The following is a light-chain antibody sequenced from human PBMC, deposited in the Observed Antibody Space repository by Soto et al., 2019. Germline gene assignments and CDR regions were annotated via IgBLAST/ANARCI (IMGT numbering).Light chain of an antibody. Sequence: DIQMTQCPSTLSASLGDRVTITCRASQSISSWLAWYQQKPGKAPKLLIYDASSLESGVPSRFSGSGSGTEFTLTISSLQPDDFATYYCQHYNSYWTFGQGTRLEIK. CDR3: QHYNSYWT. V-gene: IGKV1-5*01. J-gene: IGKJ5*01. CDR2: DAS. CDR1: QSISSW.